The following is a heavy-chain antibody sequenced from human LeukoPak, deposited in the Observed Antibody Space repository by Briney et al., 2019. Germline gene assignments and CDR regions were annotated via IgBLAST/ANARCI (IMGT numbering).Heavy chain of an antibody. CDR3: AKDLDSSGWYYY. Sequence: QTGGSLRLSCAASGFTFSSYAMSWVRQAPGKGLEWVSAISGSVGSTYYADSVKGRSTISRDNSKNTLYLQMNSLRAEDTAVYYCAKDLDSSGWYYYWGQGTLVTVSS. CDR2: ISGSVGST. J-gene: IGHJ4*02. CDR1: GFTFSSYA. D-gene: IGHD6-19*01. V-gene: IGHV3-23*01.